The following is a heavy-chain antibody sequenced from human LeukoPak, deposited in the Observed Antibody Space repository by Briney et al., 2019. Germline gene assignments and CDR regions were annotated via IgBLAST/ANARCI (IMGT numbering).Heavy chain of an antibody. V-gene: IGHV3-23*01. CDR2: ISGSGDET. CDR3: ARLSGTSGTTSRVLED. Sequence: PGGSLRLSCAASGFTFTTYAITWFRQAPGKGLEWVSAISGSGDETYYTDSVRGRFTISRDNSENTVSLQLSSLRAGDTAVYHCARLSGTSGTTSRVLEDLGQGTLVTVSS. J-gene: IGHJ4*02. CDR1: GFTFTTYA. D-gene: IGHD1-1*01.